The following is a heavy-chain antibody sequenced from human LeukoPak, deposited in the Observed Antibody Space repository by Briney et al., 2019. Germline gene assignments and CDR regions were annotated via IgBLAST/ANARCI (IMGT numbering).Heavy chain of an antibody. Sequence: ASVKVSCKASGYTFTGYYMHWVRQAPGQGLEWMGRINPNSGGTNYAQKFQGRVTMTRDTSISTAYMGLSRLRSDDTAVYYCAREKSSGWYRYWGQGTLVTVSS. D-gene: IGHD6-19*01. CDR2: INPNSGGT. V-gene: IGHV1-2*06. CDR3: AREKSSGWYRY. CDR1: GYTFTGYY. J-gene: IGHJ4*02.